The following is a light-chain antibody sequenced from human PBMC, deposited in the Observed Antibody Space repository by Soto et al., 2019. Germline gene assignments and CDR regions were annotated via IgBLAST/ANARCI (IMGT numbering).Light chain of an antibody. Sequence: EIVMTQSPATLSVSPGERATLSCRASQSVSSNLAWYQQKPGQAPRLLIYGASTRATGIPARFSGRGSGTEFTLTISSLQSEDFAVYYCQQYNNWPRAFGQGTKV. CDR2: GAS. CDR1: QSVSSN. J-gene: IGKJ1*01. V-gene: IGKV3-15*01. CDR3: QQYNNWPRA.